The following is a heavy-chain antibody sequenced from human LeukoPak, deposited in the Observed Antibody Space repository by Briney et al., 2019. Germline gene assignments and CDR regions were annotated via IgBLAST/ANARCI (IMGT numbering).Heavy chain of an antibody. V-gene: IGHV4-31*03. CDR3: ARYHDSSGYYFTPSGSQRGAVDY. D-gene: IGHD3-22*01. J-gene: IGHJ4*02. Sequence: SETLSLTCTVSGGSISSGGYYWSWIRQHPGKGLEWIGYIYYSGSTYYNPSLKSRVTISVDTSKNQFSLKLSSVTAADTAVYYCARYHDSSGYYFTPSGSQRGAVDYWGQGTLVTVSS. CDR1: GGSISSGGYY. CDR2: IYYSGST.